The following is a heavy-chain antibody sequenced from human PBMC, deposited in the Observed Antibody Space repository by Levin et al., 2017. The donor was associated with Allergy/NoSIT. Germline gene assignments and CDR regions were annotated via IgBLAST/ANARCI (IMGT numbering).Heavy chain of an antibody. D-gene: IGHD1-1*01. CDR2: IYYSGST. V-gene: IGHV4-59*01. Sequence: SQTLSLTCTVSGGSISSYFWNWIRQPPGQGLEWIGYIYYSGSTNYNASLKSRVTMSVDTSKSQFSLKLSSVTVADTAVYYCATLERRLGSCHIWGRGTMVTVSS. J-gene: IGHJ3*02. CDR3: ATLERRLGSCHI. CDR1: GGSISSYF.